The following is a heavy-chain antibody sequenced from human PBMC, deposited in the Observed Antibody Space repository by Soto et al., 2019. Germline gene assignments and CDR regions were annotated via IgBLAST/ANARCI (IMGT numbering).Heavy chain of an antibody. CDR3: ARAIAGSSRYGS. D-gene: IGHD6-6*01. J-gene: IGHJ5*02. CDR1: GFSVSSAAMG. Sequence: QVTLKESGPVLLKPTEPLTLTCTVSGFSVSSAAMGVGWIRQPPGKALEWLAHIFSNDDKGYSSSLKSRLTICKDTSRGRVVLTMTSLDRVDTATFYCARAIAGSSRYGSWGQGAQVTVSS. CDR2: IFSNDDK. V-gene: IGHV2-26*01.